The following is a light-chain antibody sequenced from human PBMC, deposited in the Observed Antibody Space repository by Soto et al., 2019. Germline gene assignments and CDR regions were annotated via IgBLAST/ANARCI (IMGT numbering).Light chain of an antibody. V-gene: IGKV3-11*01. CDR1: QRVSSY. CDR3: HQRSNWPPVT. Sequence: DIVLTQSPATLSLSPGERATLSCRASQRVSSYLAWYQQKPGQATRLLIYDASNRATGIPARFSGSGSGTDFTLTISSLEPEDFSVYYCHQRSNWPPVTFGQGTKLEIK. CDR2: DAS. J-gene: IGKJ2*01.